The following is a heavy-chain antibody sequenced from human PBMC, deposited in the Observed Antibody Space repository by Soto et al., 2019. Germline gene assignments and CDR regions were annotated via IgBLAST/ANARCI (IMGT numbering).Heavy chain of an antibody. CDR2: ISGYNGNA. CDR1: GYTFNLCG. Sequence: QVQLVQSAGEVRKPGASVKVSCKTSGYTFNLCGMTWLRQAPGQGLEWMGWISGYNGNATYAQKFKGRVVLTIDTSTTTAHMELGSLTSDDTAVYYCARILQTSRALGHWGQGTLVTVSS. CDR3: ARILQTSRALGH. D-gene: IGHD3-9*01. V-gene: IGHV1-18*04. J-gene: IGHJ4*02.